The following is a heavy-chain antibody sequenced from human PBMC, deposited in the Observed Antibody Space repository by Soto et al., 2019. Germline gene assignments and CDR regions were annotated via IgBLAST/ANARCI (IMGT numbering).Heavy chain of an antibody. CDR2: IIPIFGTA. CDR3: AIGLGPIHLDLASAFDY. J-gene: IGHJ4*02. CDR1: GGTFSSYA. D-gene: IGHD1-7*01. Sequence: VASVKVSCKASGGTFSSYAISWVRQAPGQGLEWMGGIIPIFGTANYAQKFQGRVTITADESTSTAYMELSSLRSEDTAVYYCAIGLGPIHLDLASAFDYWGQGTLVTVSS. V-gene: IGHV1-69*13.